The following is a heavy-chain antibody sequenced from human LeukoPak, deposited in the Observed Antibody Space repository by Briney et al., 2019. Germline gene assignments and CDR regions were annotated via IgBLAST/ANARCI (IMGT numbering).Heavy chain of an antibody. CDR2: IYYSGST. CDR3: ARDGPRVGLDCGGDCYYWYFDL. Sequence: SETLSLTCTVSGGSIGYYYLSWIRQPPGQGLEWIGYIYYSGSTNYNPSLKSRVTISVDTSKNQFSLKLSSVTAADTAVYYCARDGPRVGLDCGGDCYYWYFDLWGRGTLVTVSS. V-gene: IGHV4-59*01. CDR1: GGSIGYYY. D-gene: IGHD2-21*02. J-gene: IGHJ2*01.